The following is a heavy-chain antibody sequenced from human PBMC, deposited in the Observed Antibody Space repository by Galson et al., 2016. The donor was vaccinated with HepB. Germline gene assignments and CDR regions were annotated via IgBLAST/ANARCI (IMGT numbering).Heavy chain of an antibody. J-gene: IGHJ2*01. CDR2: ISSSSSYI. D-gene: IGHD1-26*01. Sequence: SLRLSCAASGFTFSSYSLNWVRPAPGKGLEWVSSISSSSSYIYYADSVKGRFSISRDNAKNSLYLQMNSLRAEDTAVYYCARASGSYFHWYFDLWGVAPWSLSPQ. V-gene: IGHV3-21*01. CDR1: GFTFSSYS. CDR3: ARASGSYFHWYFDL.